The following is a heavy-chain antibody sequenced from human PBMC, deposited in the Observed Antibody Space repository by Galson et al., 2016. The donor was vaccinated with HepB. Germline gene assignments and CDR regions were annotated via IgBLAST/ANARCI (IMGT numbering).Heavy chain of an antibody. CDR2: ISTYSGNT. Sequence: SVKVSCKASGYTFTTSGISWVRQAPGPGLEWMGWISTYSGNTKYAQKFQGGLTLTTDSSTTTAYMELRSLGFDDTALYYCARDVQYRCDSWGQGTLVTVSS. CDR3: ARDVQYRCDS. J-gene: IGHJ4*02. D-gene: IGHD2/OR15-2a*01. CDR1: GYTFTTSG. V-gene: IGHV1-18*01.